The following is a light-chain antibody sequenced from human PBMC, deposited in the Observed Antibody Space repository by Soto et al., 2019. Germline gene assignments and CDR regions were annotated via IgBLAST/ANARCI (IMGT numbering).Light chain of an antibody. CDR1: QSVSSRN. CDR2: RTF. CDR3: QRYDSSPRT. Sequence: LFTQSRGTLHLSPGERATRSGRASQSVSSRNLAWYQQNAGQAPTLLIFRTFPGATGIQARFSGSGSGTAFTHSISRLEPEDFAVYWSQRYDSSPRTLGQGTKVDIK. J-gene: IGKJ1*01. V-gene: IGKV3-20*01.